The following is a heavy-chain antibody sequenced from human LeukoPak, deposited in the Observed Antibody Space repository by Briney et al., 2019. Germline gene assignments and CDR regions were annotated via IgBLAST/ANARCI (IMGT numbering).Heavy chain of an antibody. Sequence: QARGSLRLSCAASGFTFSSYGMHWVRQAPGKGLEWVAFIRYDGSNKYYADSVKGRFTISRDNSKNTLYLQMNSLRAEDTAVYYCARDRHSYGSGSYYTYYYYYMDVWGKGTTVTVSS. J-gene: IGHJ6*03. CDR1: GFTFSSYG. D-gene: IGHD3-10*01. CDR3: ARDRHSYGSGSYYTYYYYYMDV. V-gene: IGHV3-30*02. CDR2: IRYDGSNK.